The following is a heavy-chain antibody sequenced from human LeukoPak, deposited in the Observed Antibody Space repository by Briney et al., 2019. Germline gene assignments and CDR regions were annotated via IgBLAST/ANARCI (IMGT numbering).Heavy chain of an antibody. D-gene: IGHD3-9*01. CDR1: GFTFSSYS. CDR2: ISSSSRYI. Sequence: GGSLRLSCAASGFTFSSYSMNWVRQAPGKGLEWVSSISSSSRYISYADSVKGRFTISRDNAKNSLYLQMNSLRAEDTAVYYCASVRYFDWFAFDYWGQGTLVTVSS. CDR3: ASVRYFDWFAFDY. V-gene: IGHV3-21*01. J-gene: IGHJ4*02.